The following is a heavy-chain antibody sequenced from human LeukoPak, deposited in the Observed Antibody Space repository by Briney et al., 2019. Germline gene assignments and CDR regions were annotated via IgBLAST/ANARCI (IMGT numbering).Heavy chain of an antibody. V-gene: IGHV1-69*13. Sequence: GASVKVSCKVSGGTFRSYPISWVRQAPGQGLEWMGGINPIFGTANYAQKFQGRVTITADESTSTAYMELSSLRSEDTAVYYCATWEWELLRNWFDPWGQGTLVTVSS. D-gene: IGHD1-26*01. CDR3: ATWEWELLRNWFDP. CDR1: GGTFRSYP. CDR2: INPIFGTA. J-gene: IGHJ5*02.